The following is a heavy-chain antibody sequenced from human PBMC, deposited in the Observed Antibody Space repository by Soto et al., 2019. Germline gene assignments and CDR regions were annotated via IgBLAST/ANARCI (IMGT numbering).Heavy chain of an antibody. J-gene: IGHJ5*02. V-gene: IGHV3-66*01. Sequence: EVQLVESGGGLVQAGGSLRLSCAASGFTVSGNYMAWVRQAPGKGLEWVSIIYSTNNTYYADFVKGRFTMSRDNSKNTMWLQMNSLRAEDTAVYYCARASRVSTMGGWLDPWGQGARVIVSS. CDR2: IYSTNNT. CDR3: ARASRVSTMGGWLDP. D-gene: IGHD5-12*01. CDR1: GFTVSGNY.